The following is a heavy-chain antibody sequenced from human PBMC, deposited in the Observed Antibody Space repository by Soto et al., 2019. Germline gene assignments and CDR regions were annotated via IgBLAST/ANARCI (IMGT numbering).Heavy chain of an antibody. J-gene: IGHJ3*02. CDR2: IYHSGST. CDR3: ARIEAWEQWLEEVDTFDI. CDR1: GGSISSSNW. V-gene: IGHV4-4*02. Sequence: SETLSLTCAVSGGSISSSNWWSWVRQPPGKGLEWIGEIYHSGSTNYNPSLKSRVTISVDKSKNQFSLKLSSVTAADTAVYYCARIEAWEQWLEEVDTFDIWGQGTMVTV. D-gene: IGHD6-19*01.